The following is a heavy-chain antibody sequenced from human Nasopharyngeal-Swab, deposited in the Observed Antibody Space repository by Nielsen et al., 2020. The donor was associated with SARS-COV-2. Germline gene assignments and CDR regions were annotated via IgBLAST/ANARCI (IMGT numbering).Heavy chain of an antibody. CDR3: ARDRAGDYYSDY. Sequence: GESLKISCAASGFTVSSNYMSWVRQAPGKGLEWVSVIYSDGSTYYADSVKGRFTISRDNSKNTLYLQMDSLRAEDTAVYYCARDRAGDYYSDYWGQGTLVTVSS. CDR2: IYSDGST. V-gene: IGHV3-66*01. CDR1: GFTVSSNY. J-gene: IGHJ4*02. D-gene: IGHD2-21*02.